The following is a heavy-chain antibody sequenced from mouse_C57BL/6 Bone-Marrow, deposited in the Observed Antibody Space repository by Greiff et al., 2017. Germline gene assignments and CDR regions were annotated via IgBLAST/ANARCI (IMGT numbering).Heavy chain of an antibody. Sequence: VQLQQPGAELVKPGASVKLSCKASGYTFTSYWMHWVKQRPGHGLEWIGMIHPNSGSTNYNEKFKSKATLTVDKSSSTAYMQLSSLTSEDSAVYYCARIWPYAMDYWGQGTSVTVSS. V-gene: IGHV1-64*01. CDR3: ARIWPYAMDY. J-gene: IGHJ4*01. CDR1: GYTFTSYW. D-gene: IGHD1-1*02. CDR2: IHPNSGST.